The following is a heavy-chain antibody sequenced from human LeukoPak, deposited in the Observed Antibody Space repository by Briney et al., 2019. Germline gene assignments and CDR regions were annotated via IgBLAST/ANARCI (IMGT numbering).Heavy chain of an antibody. CDR3: AREVADYGGYYYYHYMDV. CDR2: TLYSGKT. CDR1: GGSISRHY. J-gene: IGHJ6*03. D-gene: IGHD4-23*01. Sequence: SETLSLTCTVSGGSISRHYWTWIRQPPGKGLEWIGNTLYSGKTHYNPSLKSRVTISVDKSKNQFSLKLSSVTAADTAMYYCAREVADYGGYYYYHYMDVWGKGTTVTISS. V-gene: IGHV4-59*11.